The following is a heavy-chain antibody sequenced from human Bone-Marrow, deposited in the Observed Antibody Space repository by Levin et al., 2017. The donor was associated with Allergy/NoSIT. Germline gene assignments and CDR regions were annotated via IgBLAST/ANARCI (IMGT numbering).Heavy chain of an antibody. CDR3: ARDGRYCSSTSCYRWFDP. D-gene: IGHD2-2*01. J-gene: IGHJ5*02. CDR1: GFTFSSYS. CDR2: ISSSSSYI. V-gene: IGHV3-21*01. Sequence: GGSLRLSCAASGFTFSSYSMNWVRQAPGKGLEWVSSISSSSSYIYYADSVKGRFTISRDNAKNSLYLQMNSLRAEDTAVYYCARDGRYCSSTSCYRWFDPWGQGTLVTVSS.